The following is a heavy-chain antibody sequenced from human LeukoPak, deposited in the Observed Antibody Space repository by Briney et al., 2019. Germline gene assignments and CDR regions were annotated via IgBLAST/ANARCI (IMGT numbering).Heavy chain of an antibody. J-gene: IGHJ4*02. CDR1: GFTFSSYG. D-gene: IGHD5-18*01. CDR2: ISHDGSNK. CDR3: AKDQDPEDTAMEGAFDY. Sequence: GRSLRLSCAASGFTFSSYGMHWVRQAPGKGLEWVAVISHDGSNKYYADSVKGRFTISRDNSKNTLYLQMNSLRAEDTAVYYCAKDQDPEDTAMEGAFDYWGQGTLVTVSS. V-gene: IGHV3-30*18.